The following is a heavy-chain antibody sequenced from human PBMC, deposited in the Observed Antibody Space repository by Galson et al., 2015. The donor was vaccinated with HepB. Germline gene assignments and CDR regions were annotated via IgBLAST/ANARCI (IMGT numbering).Heavy chain of an antibody. CDR1: GFTFSSYA. Sequence: SLRLSCAASGFTFSSYAMSWVRQVPGKGLEWVSATSGSGGSTYYADSVKGRFTISRDNSKNTLYLQMNSLRAEDTAVYYCAKEVEWSSGPGNYWGQGTLVTVSS. J-gene: IGHJ4*02. D-gene: IGHD3-3*01. V-gene: IGHV3-23*01. CDR3: AKEVEWSSGPGNY. CDR2: TSGSGGST.